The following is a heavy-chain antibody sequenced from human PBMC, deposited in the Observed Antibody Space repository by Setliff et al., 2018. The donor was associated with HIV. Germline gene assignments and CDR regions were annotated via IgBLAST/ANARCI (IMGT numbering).Heavy chain of an antibody. J-gene: IGHJ4*02. CDR2: IYHSEST. Sequence: PSETLSLTCAVSGYSISSGYYWGWIRQPPGKGLEWIGSIYHSESTDYNPSLKSRVTISVDTSKNQFSLKLSSVTAADTAVYYCARYSPRGYTLTGPYWGQGTLVTVSS. D-gene: IGHD6-25*01. V-gene: IGHV4-38-2*01. CDR1: GYSISSGYY. CDR3: ARYSPRGYTLTGPY.